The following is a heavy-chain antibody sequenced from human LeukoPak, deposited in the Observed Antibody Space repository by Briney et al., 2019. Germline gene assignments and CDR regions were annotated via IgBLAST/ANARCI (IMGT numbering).Heavy chain of an antibody. D-gene: IGHD3-3*01. CDR2: IYYSGST. CDR3: ARVTPLGENTYDFWSNYYWDYFDY. Sequence: SETLSLTCTVSGGSISSSSYYWGWIRQPPGKGLEWIGSIYYSGSTYYNPSLKSRVTISVDTSKNHFSLKLSSVTAADTAVYYCARVTPLGENTYDFWSNYYWDYFDYWGQGTLVTVSS. CDR1: GGSISSSSYY. V-gene: IGHV4-39*02. J-gene: IGHJ4*02.